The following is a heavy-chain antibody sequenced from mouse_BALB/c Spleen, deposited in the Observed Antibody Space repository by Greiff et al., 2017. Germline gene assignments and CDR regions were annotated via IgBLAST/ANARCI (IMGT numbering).Heavy chain of an antibody. CDR3: AGGGGFITTATWYFDV. D-gene: IGHD1-2*01. J-gene: IGHJ1*01. Sequence: VQLQQSGPELVKPGASVKISCKTSGYTFTEYTMHWVKQSHGQSLEWIGGINPNNGGTNYNQKFKGKATLTVDKSSSTAYVELRSLTSEDSAVYYCAGGGGFITTATWYFDVWGEGTTVTVSS. V-gene: IGHV1-18*01. CDR2: INPNNGGT. CDR1: GYTFTEYT.